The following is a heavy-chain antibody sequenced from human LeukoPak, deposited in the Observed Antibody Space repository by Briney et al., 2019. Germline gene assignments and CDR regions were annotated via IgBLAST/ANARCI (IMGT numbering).Heavy chain of an antibody. J-gene: IGHJ4*02. CDR1: GFPFSNYW. Sequence: GGSLRLSCAASGFPFSNYWMTWVRQAPGKGLEWVANINQGGSGKYYVDSVKGRFTISRDNAKNSLYLQINSLRAEDTAVYYCARDNFFPFYDYVWGRLISYYFDYWGQGTLVTVSS. CDR3: ARDNFFPFYDYVWGRLISYYFDY. D-gene: IGHD3-16*01. CDR2: INQGGSGK. V-gene: IGHV3-7*03.